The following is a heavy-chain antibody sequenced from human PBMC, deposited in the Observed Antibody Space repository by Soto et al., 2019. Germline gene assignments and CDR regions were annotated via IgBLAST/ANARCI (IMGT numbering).Heavy chain of an antibody. V-gene: IGHV1-8*01. CDR1: GYTFTSYD. J-gene: IGHJ3*02. CDR3: ARGRQHPDAFDI. D-gene: IGHD6-13*01. CDR2: MNPNSGNT. Sequence: QVQLVQSGAEVKKPGASVKVSCKASGYTFTSYDINWVRQATGQGLEWMGWMNPNSGNTGYAQKFQGRVTMTRNTSISTAYMELSSLRSAGTAVYCCARGRQHPDAFDIRGQGTMVTVAS.